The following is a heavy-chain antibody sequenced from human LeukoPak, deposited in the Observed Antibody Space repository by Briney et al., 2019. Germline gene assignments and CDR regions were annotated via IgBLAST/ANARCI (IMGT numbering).Heavy chain of an antibody. D-gene: IGHD6-19*01. CDR3: ARDAHYSSGLEVDP. V-gene: IGHV6-1*01. CDR2: TYYRSKWYN. J-gene: IGHJ5*02. CDR1: GDSFSSNSAA. Sequence: SQTLSLTCAVSGDSFSSNSAAWDWLRQSPSRGLEWLGRTYYRSKWYNDYAVSVKSLITINPDTSKNQFSLQLNSVTPEDTAVYYCARDAHYSSGLEVDPWGQGTLVTVSS.